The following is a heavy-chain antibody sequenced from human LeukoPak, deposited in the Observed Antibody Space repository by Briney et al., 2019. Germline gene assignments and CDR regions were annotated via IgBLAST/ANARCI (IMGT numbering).Heavy chain of an antibody. CDR3: AKSPSLQAFDI. J-gene: IGHJ3*02. CDR1: GFTVGSNY. V-gene: IGHV3-53*01. Sequence: GGSLRLSCAASGFTVGSNYMSWVRQAPGKGLEWVSVIYSGGSTYYPDSVKGRFTISRDNSKNTLYLQLNSLRADDTAVYYCAKSPSLQAFDIWGQGTMVTVSS. CDR2: IYSGGST.